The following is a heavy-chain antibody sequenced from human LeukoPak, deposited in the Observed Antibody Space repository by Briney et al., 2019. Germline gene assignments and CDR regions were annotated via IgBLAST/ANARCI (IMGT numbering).Heavy chain of an antibody. V-gene: IGHV3-20*04. CDR1: GFNFDDYG. CDR2: INWNGGST. CDR3: ASRSELSDSPAAYDY. D-gene: IGHD1-1*01. J-gene: IGHJ4*02. Sequence: GGSLRLSCVVSGFNFDDYGMSWVRQAPGKGLEWVSGINWNGGSTGYAGSVRGRFTISRDNAKNSLYLQMNSLRAEDTALYYCASRSELSDSPAAYDYWGQGTLVTVSS.